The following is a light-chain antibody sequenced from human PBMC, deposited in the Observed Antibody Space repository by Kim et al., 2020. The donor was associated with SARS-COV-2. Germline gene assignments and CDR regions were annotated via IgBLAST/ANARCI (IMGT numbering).Light chain of an antibody. J-gene: IGKJ1*01. V-gene: IGKV1-5*02. CDR2: DAS. Sequence: DIQMTQSPFTLSASVGDRVTIICRASQSISSWLAWYQQKPGKAPNLLIYDASSLESGVPSRFSGSGSGTEFTLTISSLQPDDFATYYCQQYHSYGRWTFGQGTKVDI. CDR1: QSISSW. CDR3: QQYHSYGRWT.